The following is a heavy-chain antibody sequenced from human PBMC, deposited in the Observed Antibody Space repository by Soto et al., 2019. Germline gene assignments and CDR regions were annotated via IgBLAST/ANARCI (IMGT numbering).Heavy chain of an antibody. CDR3: ARRYYDSDAFDI. J-gene: IGHJ3*02. V-gene: IGHV3-11*03. CDR1: GFIFSDYY. Sequence: PGGSLRLSCAASGFIFSDYYMSWIRQAPGKGLEWVSYISSSSSYTNYADSVKGRFTISRDNAKNSLYLQMNSLRAEDTAVYYCARRYYDSDAFDIWGQGTMVTVSS. D-gene: IGHD3-16*01. CDR2: ISSSSSYT.